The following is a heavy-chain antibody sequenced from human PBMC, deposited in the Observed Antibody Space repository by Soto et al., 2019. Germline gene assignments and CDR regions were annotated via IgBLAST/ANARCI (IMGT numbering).Heavy chain of an antibody. D-gene: IGHD5-18*01. Sequence: GESLKISCKASGYSFTNYWIGWVRQLPGKGLEWMGIIYPADSDTRYSPSFQGQVTISADKSISTAYLQWSSLQASDTAIYYCARRADTTLVFDYWGQGTPVTVSS. CDR2: IYPADSDT. J-gene: IGHJ4*02. V-gene: IGHV5-51*01. CDR1: GYSFTNYW. CDR3: ARRADTTLVFDY.